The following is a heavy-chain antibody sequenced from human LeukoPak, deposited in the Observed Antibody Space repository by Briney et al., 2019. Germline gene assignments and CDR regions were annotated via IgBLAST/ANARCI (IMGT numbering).Heavy chain of an antibody. J-gene: IGHJ4*02. V-gene: IGHV1-18*01. CDR2: ISAYNGNT. D-gene: IGHD2-8*02. CDR3: ARDLRDLVFDY. CDR1: GYTFTSYG. Sequence: AASVKVSCKASGYTFTSYGISWVRQAPGQGLEWMGWISAYNGNTNYAQKLQGRVTMTTDTSTSTAYMELRSLRSDGTAVYYCARDLRDLVFDYWGQGTLVTVSS.